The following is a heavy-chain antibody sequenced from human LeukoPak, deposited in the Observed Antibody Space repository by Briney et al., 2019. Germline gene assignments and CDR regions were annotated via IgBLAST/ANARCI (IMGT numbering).Heavy chain of an antibody. D-gene: IGHD1-26*01. CDR2: INHSGST. Sequence: SETLSLTCAVYGGSFSGYYWSWIRQPPGKGLEWIGEINHSGSTNYNPSLKSRVTISVDTSKNQFSLKLSSVTAADTAVNYCAVSVGATGGYYWGQGTLVTVSS. CDR1: GGSFSGYY. CDR3: AVSVGATGGYY. V-gene: IGHV4-34*01. J-gene: IGHJ4*02.